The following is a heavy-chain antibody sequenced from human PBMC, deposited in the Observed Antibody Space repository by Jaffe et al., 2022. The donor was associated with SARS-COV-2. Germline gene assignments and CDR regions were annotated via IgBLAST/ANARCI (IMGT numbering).Heavy chain of an antibody. D-gene: IGHD5-18*01. CDR2: IKQDGSEK. J-gene: IGHJ6*02. CDR1: GFTFSSYW. CDR3: ARDETAPRLLQLFHGDYYYGMDV. V-gene: IGHV3-7*03. Sequence: EVQLVESGGGLVQPGGSLRLSCAASGFTFSSYWMSWVRQAPGKGLEWVANIKQDGSEKYYVDSVKGRFTISRDNAKNSLYLQMNSLRAEDTAVYYCARDETAPRLLQLFHGDYYYGMDVWGQGTTVTVSS.